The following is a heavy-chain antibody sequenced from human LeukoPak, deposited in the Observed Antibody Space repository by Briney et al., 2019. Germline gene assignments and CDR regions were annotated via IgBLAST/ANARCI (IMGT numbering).Heavy chain of an antibody. CDR1: GYTFTSYY. Sequence: ASVKVSCKASGYTFTSYYMHWVRQAPGQGLEWMGIINPSGGSTSYAQKFQGRVTMTRDMSTSTVYMELSSLRSEDTAVCYCARDRGSSWPELNGASGYWGQGTLVTVSS. J-gene: IGHJ4*02. CDR2: INPSGGST. D-gene: IGHD6-13*01. V-gene: IGHV1-46*01. CDR3: ARDRGSSWPELNGASGY.